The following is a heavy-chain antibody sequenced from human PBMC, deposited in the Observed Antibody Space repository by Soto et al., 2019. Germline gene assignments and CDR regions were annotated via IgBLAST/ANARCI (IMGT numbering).Heavy chain of an antibody. V-gene: IGHV1-2*02. CDR1: GYTFTGYY. J-gene: IGHJ6*02. CDR3: ARDGYSSSWYQIYYYYYGMDV. Sequence: ASVKVSCKASGYTFTGYYMHWVRQAPGQGLEWMGWINPNSGGTNYAQKFQGRVTMTRDTSISTAYMELSRLRSDDTAVYYCARDGYSSSWYQIYYYYYGMDVWGQVPTVTVSS. D-gene: IGHD6-13*01. CDR2: INPNSGGT.